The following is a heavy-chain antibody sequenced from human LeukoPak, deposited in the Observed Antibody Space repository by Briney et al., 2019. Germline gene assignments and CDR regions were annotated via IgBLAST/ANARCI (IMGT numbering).Heavy chain of an antibody. CDR3: AKGPFSTYDYYGLDV. V-gene: IGHV3-23*01. Sequence: QPGGSQRLSCAASGFTFSSYAMSWVRQAPGKGLEWVSAISGSGGSTYYADSVKGRFTISRDNSKNTLYLQMNSLRAEDTAVYYCAKGPFSTYDYYGLDVWGQGTTVTVSS. J-gene: IGHJ6*02. D-gene: IGHD2-2*01. CDR1: GFTFSSYA. CDR2: ISGSGGST.